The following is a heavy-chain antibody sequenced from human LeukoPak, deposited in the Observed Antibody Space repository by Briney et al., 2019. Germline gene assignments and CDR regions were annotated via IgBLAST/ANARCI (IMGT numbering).Heavy chain of an antibody. CDR1: GYTLTELS. V-gene: IGHV1-24*01. D-gene: IGHD5-12*01. CDR3: ATGSQWLRSSYYYYYYMDV. Sequence: ASVKVSCKVSGYTLTELSMHWVRQAPGKGLEWRGGFDPEVGETIYAQKFQGRVTMTEDTSTDKAYMELSSLRSEDTAVYYCATGSQWLRSSYYYYYYMDVWGKGTTVTISS. CDR2: FDPEVGET. J-gene: IGHJ6*03.